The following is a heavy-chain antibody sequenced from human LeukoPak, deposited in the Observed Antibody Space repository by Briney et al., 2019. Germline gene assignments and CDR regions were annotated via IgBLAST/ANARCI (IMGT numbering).Heavy chain of an antibody. CDR2: INPSGGST. CDR1: GYTFTSYY. J-gene: IGHJ5*02. Sequence: ASVKVSCKASGYTFTSYYMHWVRQAPGQGLEWMGIINPSGGSTSYAQKFQGRVTMTRNTSISTAYMELSSLRSEDTAVYYCAREKHREFDPWGQGTLVTVSS. V-gene: IGHV1-46*01. CDR3: AREKHREFDP.